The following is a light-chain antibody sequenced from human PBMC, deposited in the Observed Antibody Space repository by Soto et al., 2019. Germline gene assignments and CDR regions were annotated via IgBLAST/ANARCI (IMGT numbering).Light chain of an antibody. CDR1: QSVSGK. J-gene: IGKJ1*01. Sequence: EIQMTQSPSTLSASVGDRVTLTCRASQSVSGKLAWYQQKPGQAPKLLIYGASSLESGIPSRFSGSGSGTEFTLTISRLRPDDFAAYYCQQYSSYWVTFGQGTKV. V-gene: IGKV1-5*01. CDR2: GAS. CDR3: QQYSSYWVT.